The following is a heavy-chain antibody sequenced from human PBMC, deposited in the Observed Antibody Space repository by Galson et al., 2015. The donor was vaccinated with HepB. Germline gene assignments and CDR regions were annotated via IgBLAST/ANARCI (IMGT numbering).Heavy chain of an antibody. Sequence: SLRLSCAASGFTFSSYWMHWVRQAPGKGLVWVSRINSDGSSTSYADSVKGRFTISRDNAKNTLYLQMNSLRAEDTAVYYCATPPGGRYSSGYYRNGMDVWGQGTTVTVSS. CDR3: ATPPGGRYSSGYYRNGMDV. CDR2: INSDGSST. V-gene: IGHV3-74*01. D-gene: IGHD3-22*01. CDR1: GFTFSSYW. J-gene: IGHJ6*02.